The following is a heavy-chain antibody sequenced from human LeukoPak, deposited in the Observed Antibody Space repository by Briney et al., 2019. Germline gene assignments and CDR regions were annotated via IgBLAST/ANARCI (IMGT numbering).Heavy chain of an antibody. CDR2: ISTSGDYT. CDR3: ARDRRYCSGGSCYFDYFFDY. Sequence: PGGSLRLSCAASGFTFSDYYMTWIRLAPGKGLEWVSYISTSGDYTNYADSVMGRYTMSRDNARNSLYLQMNSLRAEDTALYFCARDRRYCSGGSCYFDYFFDYWGQGTLVTVSP. J-gene: IGHJ4*02. CDR1: GFTFSDYY. V-gene: IGHV3-11*06. D-gene: IGHD2-15*01.